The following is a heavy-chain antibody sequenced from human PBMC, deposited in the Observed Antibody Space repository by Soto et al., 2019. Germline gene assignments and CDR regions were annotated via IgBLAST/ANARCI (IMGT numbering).Heavy chain of an antibody. Sequence: QVQLVQSGAEVKKPGASVKVSCKASGYTFTSYGISWVRQAPGQGLEWMGWISAYNGNTNYAQKLQGRVTMTTDTSTSTADMELRSLRSDDTAVYYCARDLPDIVVVPAATPLDDWGQGTLVTVSS. D-gene: IGHD2-2*01. CDR1: GYTFTSYG. V-gene: IGHV1-18*01. CDR3: ARDLPDIVVVPAATPLDD. CDR2: ISAYNGNT. J-gene: IGHJ4*02.